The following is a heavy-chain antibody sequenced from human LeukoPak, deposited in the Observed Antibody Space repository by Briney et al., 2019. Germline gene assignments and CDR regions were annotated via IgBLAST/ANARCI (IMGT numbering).Heavy chain of an antibody. CDR3: AKASGSAVLDY. J-gene: IGHJ4*02. D-gene: IGHD1-26*01. Sequence: GGSLRLSCSVFGFTLTSYHMNWVRQAPGKGLEWVSGISWNSGSIGYADSVKGRFTISRDNAKNSLYLQMNSLRAEDTALYYCAKASGSAVLDYWGQGTLVTVSS. CDR2: ISWNSGSI. V-gene: IGHV3-9*01. CDR1: GFTLTSYH.